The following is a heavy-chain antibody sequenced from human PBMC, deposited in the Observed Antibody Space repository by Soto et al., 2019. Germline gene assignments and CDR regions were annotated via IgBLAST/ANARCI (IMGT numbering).Heavy chain of an antibody. Sequence: EVQLVESGGGLVQPGGSLRLSCSASGFTFSNYWMSWVRQAPGKGLEWVANIKQDGSEKDYVDSVKGRFTISRDNAENSLSLQMNSLRAEVTAVYYCAREVSGYGDYMDVWGKGTTVTVSS. D-gene: IGHD6-25*01. CDR3: AREVSGYGDYMDV. J-gene: IGHJ6*03. CDR2: IKQDGSEK. CDR1: GFTFSNYW. V-gene: IGHV3-7*01.